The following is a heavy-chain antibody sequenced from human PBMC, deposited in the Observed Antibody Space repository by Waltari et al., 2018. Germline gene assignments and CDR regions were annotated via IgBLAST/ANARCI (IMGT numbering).Heavy chain of an antibody. J-gene: IGHJ6*02. D-gene: IGHD6-6*01. CDR1: GGSFSGYY. CDR2: INHSGST. V-gene: IGHV4-34*01. CDR3: ARDGSYSYSSSYDYYYYYGMDV. Sequence: QVQLQQWGAGLLKPSETLSLTCAVYGGSFSGYYWSWIRKPPWKGLEWIGEINHSGSTNYNPSLKSRVTISVDTSKNQFSLKLSSVTAADTAVYYCARDGSYSYSSSYDYYYYYGMDVWGQGTTVTVSS.